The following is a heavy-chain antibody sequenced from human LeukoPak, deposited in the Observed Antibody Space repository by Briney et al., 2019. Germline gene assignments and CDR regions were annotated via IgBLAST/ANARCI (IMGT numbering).Heavy chain of an antibody. D-gene: IGHD5-12*01. CDR2: IRYERSSK. CDR3: AKGDIVATYNDAFDI. Sequence: GGSLRLSCAASASTFSSYGMHWVRQAPGKWLGWVAFIRYERSSKYYADCVKGGLTSSRDNCKNTLYLQMNGVRAEDTAVYYCAKGDIVATYNDAFDIWGQGTMVTVCS. J-gene: IGHJ3*02. V-gene: IGHV3-30*02. CDR1: ASTFSSYG.